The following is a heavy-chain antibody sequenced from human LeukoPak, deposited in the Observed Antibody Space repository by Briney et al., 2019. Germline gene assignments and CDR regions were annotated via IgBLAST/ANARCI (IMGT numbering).Heavy chain of an antibody. J-gene: IGHJ4*02. CDR3: AKDSSPIKAALDF. CDR2: IRYDGSNK. Sequence: SGGSLRLSCAASGFTFSRYGMHWVRQAPGKGLEWVSFIRYDGSNKYYTDSVKVRFTISRDSSKSTLYLQMNSLRAEDTAVYYCAKDSSPIKAALDFWGQGTLVTVSS. CDR1: GFTFSRYG. V-gene: IGHV3-30*02. D-gene: IGHD2-15*01.